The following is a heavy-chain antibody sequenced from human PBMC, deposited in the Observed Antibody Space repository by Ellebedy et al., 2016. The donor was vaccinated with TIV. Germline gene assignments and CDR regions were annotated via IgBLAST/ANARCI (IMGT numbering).Heavy chain of an antibody. CDR2: ISYDGSNK. CDR3: RVYYYDSSGTFDY. V-gene: IGHV3-30*04. CDR1: GFTFSSYA. Sequence: GGSLRLSCAASGFTFSSYAMHWVRQAPGKGLEWVAVISYDGSNKYYADSVKGRFTISRDNSKNTLYLQMNSLRAEDTAVYYARVYYYDSSGTFDYWGQGTLVTVSS. D-gene: IGHD3-22*01. J-gene: IGHJ4*02.